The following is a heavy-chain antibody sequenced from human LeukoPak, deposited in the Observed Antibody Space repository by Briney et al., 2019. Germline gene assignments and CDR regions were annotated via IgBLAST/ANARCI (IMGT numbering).Heavy chain of an antibody. D-gene: IGHD3-10*01. Sequence: PGGSLRLSCAASVFTFSSYAMSWVRQAPGKGREGVSAISGSGGSTYYADSVKGRFTISRDNSKNTLYLQMNSLRAEDTAVYYCAKEDYGSGSYNPYYFDYWGQGTLVTVSS. CDR1: VFTFSSYA. J-gene: IGHJ4*02. CDR3: AKEDYGSGSYNPYYFDY. CDR2: ISGSGGST. V-gene: IGHV3-23*01.